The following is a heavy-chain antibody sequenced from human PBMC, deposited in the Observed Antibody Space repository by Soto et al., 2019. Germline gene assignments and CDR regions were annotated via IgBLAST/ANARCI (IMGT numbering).Heavy chain of an antibody. CDR3: ARATIVLVPAAMVSHWFVP. V-gene: IGHV4-30-4*01. CDR1: GGSISRGDYY. Sequence: PSETLSLTCTVSGGSISRGDYYWSWIRQPPGKGLEWIGYIYYSGSTYYNPSLKSRVTISVDTSKNQFSLKLSSVTAADTAVYYCARATIVLVPAAMVSHWFVPWGQGTLVTVSS. D-gene: IGHD2-2*01. CDR2: IYYSGST. J-gene: IGHJ5*02.